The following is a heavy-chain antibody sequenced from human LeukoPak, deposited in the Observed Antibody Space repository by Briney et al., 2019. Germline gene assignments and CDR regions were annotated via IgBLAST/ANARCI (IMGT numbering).Heavy chain of an antibody. V-gene: IGHV3-30*02. D-gene: IGHD3-22*01. J-gene: IGHJ4*02. CDR1: GFTFNRYG. CDR2: IGHDGSNK. CDR3: ARDVRIVYYDRSPDY. Sequence: PGGSLCLSCAASGFTFNRYGMHWVRQAPGKGLEWVAYIGHDGSNKYYADSVKGRFTISRDSSKNTLYLQMNSLRAEDTAAYYCARDVRIVYYDRSPDYWGQGTLVTVSS.